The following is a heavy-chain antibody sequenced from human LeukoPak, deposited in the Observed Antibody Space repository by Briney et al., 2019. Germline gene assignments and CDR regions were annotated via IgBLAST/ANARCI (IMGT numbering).Heavy chain of an antibody. CDR2: INHSGST. CDR1: GGSFSGYY. V-gene: IGHV4-34*01. D-gene: IGHD6-13*01. Sequence: PSETLSLTCAVYGGSFSGYYYSWIRQPPGKGLEWIGEINHSGSTNYNPSLKSRVTISLDTSNNQFSLKLSSVTAADTAVYYCARGGAAAATGDYWGQGTLVTVSS. J-gene: IGHJ4*02. CDR3: ARGGAAAATGDY.